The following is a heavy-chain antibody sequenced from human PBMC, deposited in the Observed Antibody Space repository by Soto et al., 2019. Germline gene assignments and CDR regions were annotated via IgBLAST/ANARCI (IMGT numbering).Heavy chain of an antibody. CDR1: GFTFSIYP. D-gene: IGHD6-25*01. CDR2: IGTRSDI. Sequence: ELQLLESGGGLVQPGGSLRLSCAASGFTFSIYPMSWVRQTPGKGLEWVSTIGTRSDIYYADSVKGRSTISRDDSKNTVYLQMNSLRAEDSAVYYCAKTRMDSGRGYFDLWGRGTPVTVSS. J-gene: IGHJ2*01. CDR3: AKTRMDSGRGYFDL. V-gene: IGHV3-23*01.